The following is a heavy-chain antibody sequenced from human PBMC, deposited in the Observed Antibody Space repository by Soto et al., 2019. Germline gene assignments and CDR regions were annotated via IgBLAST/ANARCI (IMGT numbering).Heavy chain of an antibody. D-gene: IGHD2-2*01. Sequence: PSETLSLTCTVSGGSVSSGSYYRSWIRQPPGKGLEWIGYIYYSGSTNYNPSLKSRVTISVDTSKNQFSLKLSSVTAADTAVYYCARVISSRDEYFDYWGQGTVVTVSS. CDR1: GGSVSSGSYY. J-gene: IGHJ4*02. CDR2: IYYSGST. CDR3: ARVISSRDEYFDY. V-gene: IGHV4-61*01.